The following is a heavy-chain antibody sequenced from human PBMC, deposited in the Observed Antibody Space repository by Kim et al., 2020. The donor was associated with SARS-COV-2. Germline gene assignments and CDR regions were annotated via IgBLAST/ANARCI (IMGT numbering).Heavy chain of an antibody. J-gene: IGHJ4*02. CDR2: I. Sequence: INYTNCMRGRYTIARTNDQNSLYLQMNSPRAEDTAVYYCARGPNYSPFDYWGQGTLVTVSS. V-gene: IGHV3-11*04. CDR3: ARGPNYSPFDY. D-gene: IGHD4-4*01.